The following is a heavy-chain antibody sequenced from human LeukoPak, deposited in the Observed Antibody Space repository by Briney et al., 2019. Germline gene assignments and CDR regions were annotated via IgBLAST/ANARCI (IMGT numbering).Heavy chain of an antibody. J-gene: IGHJ6*02. CDR1: GGTFSSYA. D-gene: IGHD2-15*01. CDR3: ARGEDIVVVVAADYYYGMDV. V-gene: IGHV1-69*04. CDR2: IIPIPGIA. Sequence: ASVKVSCKASGGTFSSYAISWVRQAPGQGLEWMGRIIPIPGIANYAQKFQGRVTITADKSTSTAYMELSSLRSEDAAVYYCARGEDIVVVVAADYYYGMDVWGQGTTVTVSS.